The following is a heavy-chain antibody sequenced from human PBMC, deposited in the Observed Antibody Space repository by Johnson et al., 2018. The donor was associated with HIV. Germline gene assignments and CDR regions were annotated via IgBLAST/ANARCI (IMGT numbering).Heavy chain of an antibody. CDR1: GFTFSSFA. J-gene: IGHJ3*02. Sequence: QGQLVESGGGVVQPGTSLRLSCAASGFTFSSFAMHWVRQAPGKGLEWMAFISYDGSNKYFTDSVRGRFTISRDNAKNSLYLQMNSLRAEDTALYYCATDIRSGYRDAAFDIWGRGTMVT. D-gene: IGHD5-12*01. V-gene: IGHV3-30-3*01. CDR3: ATDIRSGYRDAAFDI. CDR2: ISYDGSNK.